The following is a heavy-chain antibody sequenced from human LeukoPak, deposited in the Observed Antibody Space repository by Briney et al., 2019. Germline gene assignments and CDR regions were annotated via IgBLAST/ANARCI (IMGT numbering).Heavy chain of an antibody. CDR2: INNNGGST. CDR1: GFTFSTYA. Sequence: PGGSLRLSCAASGFTFSTYAMHWVRQAPGKGLEYVSSINNNGGSTYYANSVKGRFTISRDNSKNTLYLQMGSLRVEDMAVYFCARDSGGYYYGWFDYWGQGTLVTVSS. J-gene: IGHJ4*02. D-gene: IGHD3-22*01. CDR3: ARDSGGYYYGWFDY. V-gene: IGHV3-64*01.